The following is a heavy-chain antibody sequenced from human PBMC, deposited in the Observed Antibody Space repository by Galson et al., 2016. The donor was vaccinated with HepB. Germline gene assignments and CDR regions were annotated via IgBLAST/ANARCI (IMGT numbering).Heavy chain of an antibody. CDR2: IYSGGSR. Sequence: SLRLSCAVSGFTVSNNYMAWVRQAPGKGLELVSLIYSGGSRYYADSVKGRFTISRDNSNNTLYLQMDSLRAEDTAVYYRARPSSGIHNYWGQGTLVTVSS. V-gene: IGHV3-53*01. J-gene: IGHJ4*02. CDR1: GFTVSNNY. D-gene: IGHD1-26*01. CDR3: ARPSSGIHNY.